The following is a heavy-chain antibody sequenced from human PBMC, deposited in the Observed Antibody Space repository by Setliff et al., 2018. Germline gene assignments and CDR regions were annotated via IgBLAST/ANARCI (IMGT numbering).Heavy chain of an antibody. CDR3: ARAPRRDYLSYFDS. V-gene: IGHV4-39*07. CDR1: GDSITNKNYY. J-gene: IGHJ4*02. Sequence: PSETLSLTCSVSGDSITNKNYYWGWIRQPPGKGLEWIGSIYYTRTTYSNPSLERRITISLVTSKNQLSLKLISVTAADTAVYYCARAPRRDYLSYFDSWGQGARVTVSS. CDR2: IYYTRTT. D-gene: IGHD3-16*01.